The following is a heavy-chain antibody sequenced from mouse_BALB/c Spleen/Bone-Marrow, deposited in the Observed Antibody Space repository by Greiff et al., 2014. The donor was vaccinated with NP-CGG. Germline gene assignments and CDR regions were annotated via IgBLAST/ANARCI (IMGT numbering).Heavy chain of an antibody. V-gene: IGHV1-4*01. CDR2: INPSSGYT. D-gene: IGHD2-2*01. CDR1: GYTFAYYT. CDR3: AREVYGSWFAY. J-gene: IGHJ3*01. Sequence: QVQLKQSGAELARPEASVKMSCKASGYTFAYYTVHWVKQRPGQGLEWIGYINPSSGYTNYNQKFKDKATLTTDKSSSTAYMQLSSLTSEDSAVYYCAREVYGSWFAYWGQGTLVTVSA.